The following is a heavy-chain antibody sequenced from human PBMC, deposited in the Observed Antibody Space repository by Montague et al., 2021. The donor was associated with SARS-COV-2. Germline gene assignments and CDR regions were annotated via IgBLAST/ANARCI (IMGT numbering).Heavy chain of an antibody. Sequence: TLSLTCTVSGGSISSYSFSWSWIRQPPGKGLEWIGHIFHTGTPHYSPSLKSRVTISIDRSKNQFSLNLDSVTAADTAVYYCARLKVAPNGGWNWFDPWGQGILVTVS. V-gene: IGHV4-30-2*01. CDR1: GGSISSYSFS. CDR3: ARLKVAPNGGWNWFDP. J-gene: IGHJ5*02. CDR2: IFHTGTP. D-gene: IGHD6-19*01.